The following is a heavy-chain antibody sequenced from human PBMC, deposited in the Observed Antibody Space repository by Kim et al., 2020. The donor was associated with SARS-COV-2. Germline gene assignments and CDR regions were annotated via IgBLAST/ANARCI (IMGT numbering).Heavy chain of an antibody. CDR1: GGTFSSYA. Sequence: SVKVSCKASGGTFSSYAISWVRQAPGQGLEWMGRIIPILGIANYAQKFQGRVTITADKSTSTAYMELSSLRSEDTAVYYCARASTIFGVVTSDYWGQGTLVTVSS. J-gene: IGHJ4*02. V-gene: IGHV1-69*04. CDR3: ARASTIFGVVTSDY. D-gene: IGHD3-3*01. CDR2: IIPILGIA.